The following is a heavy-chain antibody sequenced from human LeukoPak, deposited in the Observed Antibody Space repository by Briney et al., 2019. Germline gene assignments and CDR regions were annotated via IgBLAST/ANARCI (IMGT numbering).Heavy chain of an antibody. CDR3: AKGTGDTTWVLDY. V-gene: IGHV3-21*04. Sequence: GGSLRLSCAASGFTFSSYNMNWVRQAPGKGLEWVSSINSRSSYKYYADSLKGRFTISRDNANNSLFLQMNSLRAEDTAVYYCAKGTGDTTWVLDYWGQGALVTVSS. CDR2: INSRSSYK. J-gene: IGHJ4*02. CDR1: GFTFSSYN. D-gene: IGHD1-14*01.